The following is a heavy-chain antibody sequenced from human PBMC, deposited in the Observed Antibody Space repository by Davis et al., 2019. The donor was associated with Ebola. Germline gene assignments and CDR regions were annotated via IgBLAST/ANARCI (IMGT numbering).Heavy chain of an antibody. Sequence: AASVKVSCKASGGTFSSYAISWVRQAPGQGLEWMGWISAYNGNTNYAQKLQGRVTMTTDTSTSTAYMELRSLRSDDTAVYYCARGNSNYDDFDYWGQGTLVTVSS. CDR1: GGTFSSYA. V-gene: IGHV1-18*01. CDR2: ISAYNGNT. CDR3: ARGNSNYDDFDY. J-gene: IGHJ4*02. D-gene: IGHD4-11*01.